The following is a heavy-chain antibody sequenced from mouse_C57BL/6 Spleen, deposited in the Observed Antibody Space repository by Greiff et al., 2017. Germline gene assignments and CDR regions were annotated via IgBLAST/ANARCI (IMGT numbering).Heavy chain of an antibody. CDR3: FIYYGNAFDY. J-gene: IGHJ2*01. CDR2: INPNYGTT. V-gene: IGHV1-39*01. CDR1: GYSFTDYN. Sequence: EVKLVESGPELVKPGASVKISCKASGYSFTDYNMNWVKQSNGKSLEWIGVINPNYGTTSYNQKFKGKATLTVDQSYSTAYMQLNSLTSEDYAVYYCFIYYGNAFDYWGQGTTLTVSS. D-gene: IGHD2-1*01.